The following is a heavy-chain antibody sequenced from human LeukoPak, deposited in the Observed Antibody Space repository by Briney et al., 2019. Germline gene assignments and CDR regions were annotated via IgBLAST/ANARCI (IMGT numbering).Heavy chain of an antibody. CDR2: NIPIFGTA. Sequence: GASVKVSCKASGGTFSSYAISWVRQAPGQGLEWMGGNIPIFGTANYAQKFQGRVTITADKSTSTAYMELSSLRSEDTAVYYCARSLFRFLEWSYRSYYYYYMDVWGKGTTVTVSS. V-gene: IGHV1-69*06. CDR3: ARSLFRFLEWSYRSYYYYYMDV. D-gene: IGHD3-3*01. CDR1: GGTFSSYA. J-gene: IGHJ6*03.